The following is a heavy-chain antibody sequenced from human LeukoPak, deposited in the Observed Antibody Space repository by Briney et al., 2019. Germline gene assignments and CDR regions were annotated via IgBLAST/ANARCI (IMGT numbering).Heavy chain of an antibody. CDR2: INPNSGGT. CDR3: ARDVFAAYTTHHKFDP. D-gene: IGHD2-2*02. CDR1: GGTFSSYA. Sequence: ASVKVSCKASGGTFSSYAISWVRQAPGQGLEWMGWINPNSGGTNYAQKFQGRVTMTSDTSITTFYMELSNLESADTAIYYCARDVFAAYTTHHKFDPWGQGTLVTVSS. J-gene: IGHJ5*02. V-gene: IGHV1-2*02.